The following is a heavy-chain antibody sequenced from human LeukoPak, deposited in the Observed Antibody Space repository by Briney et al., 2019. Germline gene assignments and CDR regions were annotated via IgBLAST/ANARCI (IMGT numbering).Heavy chain of an antibody. CDR3: ARLRTTGTFDY. D-gene: IGHD1-1*01. CDR1: GFTFSSYS. J-gene: IGHJ4*02. V-gene: IGHV3-21*01. CDR2: IRSSSSYI. Sequence: GGSLRLSCAASGFTFSSYSMNWVRQAPGKGLEWVSSIRSSSSYIYYADSVKGRFTISRDNAKNSLYLQMNSLRAEDTALYYCARLRTTGTFDYWGQGTLVAVSS.